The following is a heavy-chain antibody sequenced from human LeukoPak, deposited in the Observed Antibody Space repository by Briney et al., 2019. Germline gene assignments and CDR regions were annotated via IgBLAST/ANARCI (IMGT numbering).Heavy chain of an antibody. Sequence: SVKVSCKASGGTFSSYAISWVRQAPGQGLEWMGGIIPIFGTANYAQKFQGRVTITADESTSTAYMELSSLRSEDTAVYYCARGEPNKRADYGHSGFDPWGQGTLVTVSS. CDR2: IIPIFGTA. V-gene: IGHV1-69*01. D-gene: IGHD4-17*01. J-gene: IGHJ5*02. CDR3: ARGEPNKRADYGHSGFDP. CDR1: GGTFSSYA.